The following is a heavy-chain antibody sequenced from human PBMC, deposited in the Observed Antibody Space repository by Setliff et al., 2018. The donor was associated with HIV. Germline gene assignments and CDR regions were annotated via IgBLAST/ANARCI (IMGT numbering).Heavy chain of an antibody. D-gene: IGHD6-13*01. V-gene: IGHV1-3*01. CDR1: GYTFTSYA. CDR2: INAGNGNT. CDR3: ARARSSSSFYYFDH. J-gene: IGHJ4*02. Sequence: ASVKVSCKASGYTFTSYAMHWVRQAPGQRLEWMGWINAGNGNTKYSQKFQGRVTITRDTSASTAYMELNSLRAEDTAVYYCARARSSSSFYYFDHWGQGTLVTVSS.